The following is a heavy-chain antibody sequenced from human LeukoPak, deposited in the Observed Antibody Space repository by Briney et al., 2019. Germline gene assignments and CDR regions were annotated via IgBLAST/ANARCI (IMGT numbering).Heavy chain of an antibody. CDR3: ARVPRGKIYMDV. CDR2: ICSGGTT. D-gene: IGHD3-10*01. Sequence: PGGSLRLSCAASGFTVSTNYISWVRQAPGKGLEWVSIICSGGTTYYADSVKGRFTISRDNLQMNSLRAEDTAVYYCARVPRGKIYMDVWGKGTTVTVSS. V-gene: IGHV3-66*02. CDR1: GFTVSTNY. J-gene: IGHJ6*03.